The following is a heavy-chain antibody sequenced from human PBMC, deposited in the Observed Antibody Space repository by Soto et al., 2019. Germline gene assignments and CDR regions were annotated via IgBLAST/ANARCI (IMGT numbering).Heavy chain of an antibody. V-gene: IGHV4-39*02. D-gene: IGHD2-2*01. CDR1: GGSVNNGDYF. Sequence: QLQLQESGPGLVKPSETLSLTCTVSGGSVNNGDYFWAWIRQPPGKGLEWIGRMHYSGGTYYNSSLKGRVTISLDTSNTHFSLNLISITAADTALYYCSSIVVCTSRHSASDAWGQGTLVTVSS. CDR3: SSIVVCTSRHSASDA. J-gene: IGHJ5*02. CDR2: MHYSGGT.